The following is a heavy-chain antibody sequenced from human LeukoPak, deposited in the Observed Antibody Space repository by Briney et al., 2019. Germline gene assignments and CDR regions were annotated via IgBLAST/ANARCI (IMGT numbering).Heavy chain of an antibody. V-gene: IGHV3-23*01. CDR1: GFTFSSYA. J-gene: IGHJ4*02. Sequence: PGGSLRLSCAASGFTFSSYAMSWVRQAPGKGLEWVSAISGSGGSTYYADSVKGRFTISRDNSKNTLYLQMNSLRAEDTAVYYCAKETGLSCSSTSCYPDYWGQGTLVTVSS. D-gene: IGHD2-2*01. CDR3: AKETGLSCSSTSCYPDY. CDR2: ISGSGGST.